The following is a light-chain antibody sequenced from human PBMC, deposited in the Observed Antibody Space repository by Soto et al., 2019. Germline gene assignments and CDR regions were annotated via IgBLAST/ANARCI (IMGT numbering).Light chain of an antibody. CDR1: FSNIGDNA. Sequence: QSVLTQPPSLSATPGQRVNISCSGSFSNIGDNAVNWYQQLPGAAPKLLIYLNDRRPSGVPDRFSGSKSGTSAFLAISGLQSEDEADYYCPAWDDSLTALFGTETKVTVL. V-gene: IGLV1-44*01. J-gene: IGLJ1*01. CDR3: PAWDDSLTAL. CDR2: LND.